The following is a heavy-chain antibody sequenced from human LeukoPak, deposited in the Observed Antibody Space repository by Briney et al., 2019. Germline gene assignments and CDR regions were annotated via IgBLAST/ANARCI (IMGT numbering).Heavy chain of an antibody. CDR2: ISGSGGST. CDR1: GFTFSSYA. J-gene: IGHJ5*02. Sequence: PGGSLRLSCAASGFTFSSYAMSWVRQAPGKGLEWVSAISGSGGSTYYADSVKGRFTISRDNSKNTLYLQMNSLRAEDTAVYYCAKDPFGGYFHNWFDPWGQGTLVTVSS. CDR3: AKDPFGGYFHNWFDP. D-gene: IGHD3-22*01. V-gene: IGHV3-23*01.